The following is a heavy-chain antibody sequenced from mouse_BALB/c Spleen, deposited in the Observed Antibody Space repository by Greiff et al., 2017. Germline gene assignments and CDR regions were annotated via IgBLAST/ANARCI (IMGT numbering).Heavy chain of an antibody. CDR2: IWWDDDK. Sequence: QVTLKVSGPGILKPSQSLSLSCSSSGFSLSTSGMGVGWIRQPSGKGLEWLVHIWWDDDKYYNPSLKSQLIISKDTARNQVFLKITSVDTADTATYYGARGIDGYSLGYWYFDVWGEGTTVTVSA. J-gene: IGHJ1*01. CDR1: GFSLSTSGMG. CDR3: ARGIDGYSLGYWYFDV. D-gene: IGHD2-3*01. V-gene: IGHV8-8*01.